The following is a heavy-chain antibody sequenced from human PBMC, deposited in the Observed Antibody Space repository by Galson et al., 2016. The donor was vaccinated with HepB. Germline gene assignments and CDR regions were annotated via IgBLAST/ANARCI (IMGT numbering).Heavy chain of an antibody. CDR3: ARRHEYCPPVGCSVDY. Sequence: SLRLSCAASGFTFSTYNMNWVRQAPGKGLEWVSSISSSSSHIYYADSVKGRFTVSRDNAKNSLYLQMNSLTAEDTAVYYCARRHEYCPPVGCSVDYWGQGTLVSVSS. D-gene: IGHD2/OR15-2a*01. CDR2: ISSSSSHI. J-gene: IGHJ4*02. V-gene: IGHV3-21*06. CDR1: GFTFSTYN.